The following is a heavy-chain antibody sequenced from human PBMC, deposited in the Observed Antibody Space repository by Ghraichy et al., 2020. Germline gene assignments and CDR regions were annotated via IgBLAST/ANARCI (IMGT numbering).Heavy chain of an antibody. D-gene: IGHD4-23*01. Sequence: GGSLRLSCAASGFTFSSYDMHWVRQATGKGLEWVSAIGTAGDTYYPGSVKGRFTISRENAKNSLYLQMNSLRAGDTAVYYCARGYRLRWSRTYYYFDYWGQGTLVTVSS. V-gene: IGHV3-13*01. CDR2: IGTAGDT. J-gene: IGHJ4*02. CDR1: GFTFSSYD. CDR3: ARGYRLRWSRTYYYFDY.